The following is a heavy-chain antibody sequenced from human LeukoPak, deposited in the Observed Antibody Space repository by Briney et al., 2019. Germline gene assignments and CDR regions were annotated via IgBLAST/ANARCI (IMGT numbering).Heavy chain of an antibody. CDR1: GYTFTGYY. CDR2: INPNSGGT. V-gene: IGHV1-2*02. Sequence: ASVKVSCKASGYTFTGYYMHWVRQAPGQGLEWMGWINPNSGGTNHAQKFQGRVTMTRDMSISTAYMELSRLRSDDTAVYYCARDRTDVLLWFGEGDYYYGMDVWGQGTTVTVSS. CDR3: ARDRTDVLLWFGEGDYYYGMDV. D-gene: IGHD3-10*01. J-gene: IGHJ6*02.